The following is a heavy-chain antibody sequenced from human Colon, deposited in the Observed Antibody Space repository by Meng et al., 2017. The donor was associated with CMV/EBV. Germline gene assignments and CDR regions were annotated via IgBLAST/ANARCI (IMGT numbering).Heavy chain of an antibody. CDR3: ARDHYQYDGRVSRPARYLDV. D-gene: IGHD3-22*01. Sequence: FSIYTLNWVRQAPGKGLEWVSAISSSSSYIYYEDSVKGRFTISRDNAKNSLYLQMNSLRAEDTAVYYCARDHYQYDGRVSRPARYLDVWGRGTLVTVSS. V-gene: IGHV3-21*01. J-gene: IGHJ2*01. CDR2: ISSSSSYI. CDR1: FSIYT.